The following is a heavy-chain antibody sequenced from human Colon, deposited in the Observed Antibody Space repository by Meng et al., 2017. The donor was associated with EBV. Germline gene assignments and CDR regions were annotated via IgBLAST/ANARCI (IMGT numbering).Heavy chain of an antibody. CDR1: GGFLSGYY. CDR2: INHSGNT. V-gene: IGHV4-34*01. J-gene: IGHJ5*02. Sequence: VHLQDWGRGLLKPPETRSLTCSVSGGFLSGYYWSLIRQPPGKGLEWIGEINHSGNTNYNPSLKSRVTISIDTSKNQFSLKLSSVTDADTAVYFCARGEPVPGHFLKSWGQGTLVTVSS. D-gene: IGHD6-19*01. CDR3: ARGEPVPGHFLKS.